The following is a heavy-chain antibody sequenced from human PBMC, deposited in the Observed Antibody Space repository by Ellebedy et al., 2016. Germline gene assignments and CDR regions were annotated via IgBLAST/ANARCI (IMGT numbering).Heavy chain of an antibody. D-gene: IGHD3-3*01. J-gene: IGHJ3*02. Sequence: SETLSLTCTASGASINSYYWSWIRQSPGTGLEWVGYISYSGSTIYNPSLRSRVTISVDTSKNQISLNLSSVTAADTAVYFCARSNITFFGVTDAFDIWGPGTVVTVSS. CDR1: GASINSYY. V-gene: IGHV4-59*01. CDR3: ARSNITFFGVTDAFDI. CDR2: ISYSGST.